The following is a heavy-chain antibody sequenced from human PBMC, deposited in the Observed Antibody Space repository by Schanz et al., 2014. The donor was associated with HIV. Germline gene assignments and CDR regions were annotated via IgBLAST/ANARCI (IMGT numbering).Heavy chain of an antibody. Sequence: EVRLVESGGTSVQPGGSLRLSCAASGFTFSTYRMNWVRQAPGKGLEWVSYISSSSTTRHYADSVKGRFTISRDNAKNSLSLQMNSLRAEDTAVYYCARSPSYGMDVWGQGTTVTVSS. CDR2: ISSSSTTR. CDR3: ARSPSYGMDV. V-gene: IGHV3-48*01. CDR1: GFTFSTYR. J-gene: IGHJ6*02.